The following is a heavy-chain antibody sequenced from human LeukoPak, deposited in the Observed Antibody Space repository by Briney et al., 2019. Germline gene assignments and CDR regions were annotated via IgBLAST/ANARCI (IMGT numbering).Heavy chain of an antibody. J-gene: IGHJ6*02. Sequence: PGGSLRLYCAASGFTFSDYYMSWSRQAPGKGLEWVSYISSSGSTIYYADSVEGRFTISRDNAKNSLYLQMNSLRAEDTAVYYCARAQTYYDFWSGPTYYYYGMDVWGQGTTVTVSS. CDR3: ARAQTYYDFWSGPTYYYYGMDV. CDR1: GFTFSDYY. V-gene: IGHV3-11*01. CDR2: ISSSGSTI. D-gene: IGHD3-3*01.